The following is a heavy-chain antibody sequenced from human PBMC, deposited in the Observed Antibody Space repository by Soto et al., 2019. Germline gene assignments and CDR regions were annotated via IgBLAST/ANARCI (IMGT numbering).Heavy chain of an antibody. CDR1: GFTFSDYY. V-gene: IGHV3-72*01. Sequence: EVQLVESGGGLVQPGGSLRLSCAASGFTFSDYYMDWVRQGPGKGLEWVGRTKNKANSYSTEYAAAVKGRFTISRDVSKNSLYLHMNSLKTEDTAVYYCTREMYYGIPPYSYATDVWGQGTTVTVSS. CDR2: TKNKANSYST. J-gene: IGHJ6*02. CDR3: TREMYYGIPPYSYATDV. D-gene: IGHD3-9*01.